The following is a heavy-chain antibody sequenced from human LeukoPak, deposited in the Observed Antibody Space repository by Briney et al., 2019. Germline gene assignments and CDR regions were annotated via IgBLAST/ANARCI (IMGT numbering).Heavy chain of an antibody. V-gene: IGHV5-51*01. CDR1: GYRFTSYW. D-gene: IGHD3-10*01. J-gene: IGHJ3*02. CDR2: IYPGGSDT. Sequence: KRGEPLKFSCKGSGYRFTSYWIGGVRHMPGKGLEWMGIIYPGGSDTRSSPSFQGQVTISADKSISTAYLQWSSLKASDTAMYYCASGSLWFGEWGSAFYICGQGTMVTVSS. CDR3: ASGSLWFGEWGSAFYI.